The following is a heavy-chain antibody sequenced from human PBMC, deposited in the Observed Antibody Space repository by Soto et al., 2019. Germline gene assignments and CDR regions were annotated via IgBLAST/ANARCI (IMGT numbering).Heavy chain of an antibody. V-gene: IGHV4-31*03. CDR3: ARMGLHLGELSGDWFEP. CDR2: IYSSGTT. J-gene: IGHJ5*02. Sequence: QVQLQESGPGLVKPSQTLSLSCSISGGSITSANFYWTWIRLFPEKGLEWIGYIYSSGTTRYNPSLKSRATISLATSNSQCFLEVKSVTAADTAVYYCARMGLHLGELSGDWFEPWGQGSLVTGSS. CDR1: GGSITSANFY. D-gene: IGHD3-16*02.